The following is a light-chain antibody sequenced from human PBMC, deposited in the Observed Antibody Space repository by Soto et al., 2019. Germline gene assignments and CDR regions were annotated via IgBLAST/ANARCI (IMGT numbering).Light chain of an antibody. CDR1: QSVSNS. J-gene: IGKJ5*01. CDR3: HQRYNWPRVT. V-gene: IGKV3-11*01. Sequence: IVLTQAPATLSLSPGERLTLSCRSSQSVSNSFAWYQQKPGQPPRLLIYDVSNRATGIPARFSGSGSGTDFTLTITSLEPEDFAVYFCHQRYNWPRVTFGQGTRLEIK. CDR2: DVS.